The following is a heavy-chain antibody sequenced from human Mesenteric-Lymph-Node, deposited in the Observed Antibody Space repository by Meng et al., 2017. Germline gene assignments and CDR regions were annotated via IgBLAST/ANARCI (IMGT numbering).Heavy chain of an antibody. J-gene: IGHJ4*02. CDR2: ISTGATTI. CDR1: GFTFRDHY. V-gene: IGHV3-11*01. Sequence: VQLVESGGGFVKPGGSLRLSCAASGFTFRDHYMTWIRQAPGKRLEWLAYISTGATTIDYADSLKGRFTISRDDSKNSLYLQMNSLRDDDSALYFCARGHWGLDYWGQGTLVTVSS. D-gene: IGHD7-27*01. CDR3: ARGHWGLDY.